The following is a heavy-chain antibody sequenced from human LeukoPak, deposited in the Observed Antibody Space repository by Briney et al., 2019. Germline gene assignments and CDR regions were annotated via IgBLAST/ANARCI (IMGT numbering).Heavy chain of an antibody. CDR1: GFTFSSYS. CDR2: ISSSSSYI. Sequence: PGGSLRLSCAASGFTFSSYSMNWVRQAPGKGLEWVSSISSSSSYIYYADSVEGRFTISRDNAKNSLYLQMNSLRAEDTAVYYCARDRAPMGERYYLDYWGQGTLVTVSS. J-gene: IGHJ4*02. CDR3: ARDRAPMGERYYLDY. D-gene: IGHD5-24*01. V-gene: IGHV3-21*01.